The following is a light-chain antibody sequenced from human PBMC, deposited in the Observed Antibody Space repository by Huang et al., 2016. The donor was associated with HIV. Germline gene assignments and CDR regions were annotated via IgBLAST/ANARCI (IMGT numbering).Light chain of an antibody. J-gene: IGKJ1*01. CDR1: QSISNY. CDR3: QQSYSTPRT. V-gene: IGKV1-39*01. Sequence: DIKMTQSPSSLSASVGDRVTITCRASQSISNYFNWYQQKPGQAPKLLIYAASSLQSVVPSRVSGSGSGTDFTLTISSLQPEDFATFYCQQSYSTPRTFGQGTKVEIK. CDR2: AAS.